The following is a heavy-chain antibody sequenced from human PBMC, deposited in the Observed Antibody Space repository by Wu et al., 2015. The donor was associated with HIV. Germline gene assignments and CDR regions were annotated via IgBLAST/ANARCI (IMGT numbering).Heavy chain of an antibody. CDR1: GYTFSSYY. J-gene: IGHJ4*02. V-gene: IGHV1-46*01. D-gene: IGHD5-18*01. CDR3: ARDQDTAMVLMEEL. Sequence: QVQLVQSGAEVKKPGASVKVSCKASGYTFSSYYMHWVRQAPGQGLEWMGMINPSGGSTSYAQKFQGRVTMTTDTSTSTAYMELRSLRSDDTAVYYCARDQDTAMVLMEELWGQGTLVTVSS. CDR2: INPSGGST.